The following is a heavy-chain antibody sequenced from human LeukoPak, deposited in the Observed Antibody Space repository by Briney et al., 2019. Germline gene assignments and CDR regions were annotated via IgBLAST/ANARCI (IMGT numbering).Heavy chain of an antibody. CDR3: AELGITMIGGV. Sequence: PGGSLRLSCAASGFTFSTYYMNWVRQAPGKGLEWVANIKQDGSEKYYVDSVKGRFTISRDNAKNSLYLQMNGLRAEDTAVYYCAELGITMIGGVWGKGTTVTISS. CDR2: IKQDGSEK. J-gene: IGHJ6*04. CDR1: GFTFSTYY. V-gene: IGHV3-7*01. D-gene: IGHD3-10*02.